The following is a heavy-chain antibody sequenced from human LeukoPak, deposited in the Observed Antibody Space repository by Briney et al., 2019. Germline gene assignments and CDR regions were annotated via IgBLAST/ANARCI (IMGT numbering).Heavy chain of an antibody. V-gene: IGHV3-30*04. D-gene: IGHD3-10*01. CDR2: ISYDGSNK. Sequence: GGSLRLSCAASGFTFSSYAMHWVRQALGKGLEWVAVISYDGSNKYYADSVKGRFTISRDNSKNTLYLQMNSLRAEDTAVYYCARIAMVRGVIDDYWGQGTLVTVSS. CDR1: GFTFSSYA. J-gene: IGHJ4*02. CDR3: ARIAMVRGVIDDY.